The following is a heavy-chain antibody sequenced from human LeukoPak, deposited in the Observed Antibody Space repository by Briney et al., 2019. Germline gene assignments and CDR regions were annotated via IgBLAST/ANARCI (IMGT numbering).Heavy chain of an antibody. V-gene: IGHV4-34*01. CDR2: INHSGST. CDR1: GGSFSGYY. J-gene: IGHJ4*02. Sequence: SETLSLTCAVYGGSFSGYYWSWIRQPPGKGLEWIGEINHSGSTNYNPSLKSRVTISVDTSKNQFSLKLSSVTAADTAVYYCARVQPHYYDSSGYYYPYYFDYWGQGTLVTVSS. CDR3: ARVQPHYYDSSGYYYPYYFDY. D-gene: IGHD3-22*01.